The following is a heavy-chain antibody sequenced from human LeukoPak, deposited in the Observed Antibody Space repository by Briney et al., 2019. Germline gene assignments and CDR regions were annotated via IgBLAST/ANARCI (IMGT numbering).Heavy chain of an antibody. CDR2: ISGSGGST. V-gene: IGHV3-23*01. CDR1: GFTSSSYA. CDR3: AKDTLSSTSPCDY. D-gene: IGHD2-2*01. Sequence: GGSLRLSCAASGFTSSSYAMSWVRQAPGKGLEWVSAISGSGGSTYYADSVKGRFTISRDNSKNTLYLQMNSLRAEDTAVYYCAKDTLSSTSPCDYWGQGTLVTVSS. J-gene: IGHJ4*02.